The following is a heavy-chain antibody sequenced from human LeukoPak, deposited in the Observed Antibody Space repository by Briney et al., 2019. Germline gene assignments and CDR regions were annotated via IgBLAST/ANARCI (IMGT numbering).Heavy chain of an antibody. CDR1: GYTFTSYD. D-gene: IGHD5-18*01. CDR3: ARVKVDTAMVLDY. J-gene: IGHJ4*02. V-gene: IGHV1-8*01. CDR2: MNPNSGNT. Sequence: ASVKVSCKASGYTFTSYDINWVRQATGQGLEWMGWMNPNSGNTGYAQKFQGRVTMTRNTSISTACMELSRLRSDDTAVYYCARVKVDTAMVLDYWGQGTLVTVSS.